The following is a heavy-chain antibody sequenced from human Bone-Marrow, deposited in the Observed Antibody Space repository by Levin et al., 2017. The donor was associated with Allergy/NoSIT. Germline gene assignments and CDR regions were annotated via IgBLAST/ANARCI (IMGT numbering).Heavy chain of an antibody. V-gene: IGHV1-46*01. CDR1: GITFTRHY. Sequence: ASVKVSCKASGITFTRHYIHWVRQAPGQGLEWMGIIIPTGGSTNYAQKFQGRVTMTRDTSTSTFYMELSSLRSQDTAVYYCARGDYGESTGVPFDFWGQGTLVTVSS. J-gene: IGHJ4*02. D-gene: IGHD4/OR15-4a*01. CDR2: IIPTGGST. CDR3: ARGDYGESTGVPFDF.